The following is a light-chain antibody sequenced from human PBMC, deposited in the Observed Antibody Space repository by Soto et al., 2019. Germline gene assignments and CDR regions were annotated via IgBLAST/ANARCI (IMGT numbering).Light chain of an antibody. J-gene: IGLJ1*01. V-gene: IGLV2-8*01. CDR1: SSDVGTYDY. CDR2: GVT. CDR3: SSYAGRSMYV. Sequence: SVVTQPPSASGSPGQAVTFSCTGTSSDVGTYDYVSWYQQYPGKAPKLLIYGVTRRPSGVPDRFSGSKSGNTAALTISGLQAEDEAYYYCSSYAGRSMYVFGTGTRVTV.